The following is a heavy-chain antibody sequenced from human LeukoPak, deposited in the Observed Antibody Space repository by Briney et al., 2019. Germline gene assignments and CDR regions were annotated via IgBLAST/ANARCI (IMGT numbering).Heavy chain of an antibody. CDR3: AKKAQYNGNYPLDY. V-gene: IGHV3-30*04. CDR1: GFTFSSYA. J-gene: IGHJ4*02. Sequence: GGSLRLSCAASGFTFSSYAMHWVRQAPGKGLEWVAVISYDGSNKYYADSVKGRFTISRDNSKNTLYLQMNSLRAEDTALYFCAKKAQYNGNYPLDYWGQGTLVTVSS. D-gene: IGHD1-26*01. CDR2: ISYDGSNK.